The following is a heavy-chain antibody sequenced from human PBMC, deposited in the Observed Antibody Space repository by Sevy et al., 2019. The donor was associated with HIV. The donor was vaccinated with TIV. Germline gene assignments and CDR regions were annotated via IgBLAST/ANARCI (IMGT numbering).Heavy chain of an antibody. CDR3: ARDLLVGSTYVFDI. Sequence: GGSLRLSCAASGFTFSNYNMNWVRQAPGEGLKWVSSISSSSADIYYTDSVMGRFTVSRDNSRKSLFLQMNGLSAEDTALYYCARDLLVGSTYVFDIWGRGTMVTVSS. J-gene: IGHJ3*02. CDR2: ISSSSADI. D-gene: IGHD1-26*01. CDR1: GFTFSNYN. V-gene: IGHV3-21*01.